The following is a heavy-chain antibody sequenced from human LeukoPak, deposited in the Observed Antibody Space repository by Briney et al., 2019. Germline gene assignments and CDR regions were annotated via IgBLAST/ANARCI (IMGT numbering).Heavy chain of an antibody. D-gene: IGHD2-2*01. J-gene: IGHJ4*02. CDR3: ARVGIVVVPAEGYYFDY. V-gene: IGHV1-3*01. CDR1: GYTFTSYA. Sequence: GASVKVSCKASGYTFTSYAMHWVRQAPVQRLEWMGWINAGNGNTKYSQKFQGRVTITRGTSASTAYMELSSLRSEDTAVYYCARVGIVVVPAEGYYFDYWGQGTLVTVSS. CDR2: INAGNGNT.